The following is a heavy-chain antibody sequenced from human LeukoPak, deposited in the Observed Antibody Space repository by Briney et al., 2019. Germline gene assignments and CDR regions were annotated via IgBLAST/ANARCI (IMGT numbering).Heavy chain of an antibody. CDR2: IKQDGSET. V-gene: IGHV3-7*01. CDR1: GFTLSSHW. J-gene: IGHJ4*02. D-gene: IGHD6-13*01. CDR3: AKSQQLVRWFDY. Sequence: GGSLRLSCAASGFTLSSHWMGWVRQAPGKGLEWVANIKQDGSETYYVDSVKGRFTISRDNAKNSLYLQMNSLGVDDTAVYYCAKSQQLVRWFDYWGQGTLVTVSS.